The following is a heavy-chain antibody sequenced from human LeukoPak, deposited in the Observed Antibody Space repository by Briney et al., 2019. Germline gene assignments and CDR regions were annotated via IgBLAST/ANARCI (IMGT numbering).Heavy chain of an antibody. CDR2: ISGSGGST. CDR3: ARGLRVEWLVLDC. Sequence: GGSLRLSCAASGFTFSSYAMSWVRQAPGKRLEWVSAISGSGGSTYYADSVKGRFTISRDNSTNTLYLQMNSLRAEDTAVYYCARGLRVEWLVLDCWGQGTLVTVSS. J-gene: IGHJ4*02. D-gene: IGHD6-19*01. CDR1: GFTFSSYA. V-gene: IGHV3-23*01.